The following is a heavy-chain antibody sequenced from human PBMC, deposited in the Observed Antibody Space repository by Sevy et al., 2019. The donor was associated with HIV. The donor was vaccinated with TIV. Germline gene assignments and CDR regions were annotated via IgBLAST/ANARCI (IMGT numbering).Heavy chain of an antibody. J-gene: IGHJ3*02. D-gene: IGHD4-17*01. Sequence: SETLSLTFAVSGGSISSGGYSWSWIRQPPGKGLEWIGYIYHSGSTYYNPSLKSRVTISVDRSKNQFSLKLSSVTAADTAVYYCARGEYGDYSVAFDIWGQGTIVTVSS. V-gene: IGHV4-30-2*01. CDR1: GGSISSGGYS. CDR2: IYHSGST. CDR3: ARGEYGDYSVAFDI.